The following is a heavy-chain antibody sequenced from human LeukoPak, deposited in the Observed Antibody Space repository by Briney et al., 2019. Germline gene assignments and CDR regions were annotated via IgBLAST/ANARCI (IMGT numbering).Heavy chain of an antibody. CDR2: IYGDGRT. CDR3: TRGRGLGVVSPYFDY. CDR1: GFSVSNNY. Sequence: GGSLRLSCVVSGFSVSNNYIIWVRQAPGNGLERVSVIYGDGRTSHSASVRGRFTISRDNSKNIVSLQMNNLRAEDTAVYYCTRGRGLGVVSPYFDYWGQGTLVTVSS. D-gene: IGHD3-3*01. V-gene: IGHV3-53*01. J-gene: IGHJ4*02.